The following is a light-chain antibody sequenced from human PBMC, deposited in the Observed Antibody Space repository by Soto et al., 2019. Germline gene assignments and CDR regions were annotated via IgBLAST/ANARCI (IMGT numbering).Light chain of an antibody. Sequence: QSALAQPPSVSAAPGQKVTISCSGSSFNIGNNYVSWYQQLPGTAPKLLIYENNKRPSGILDRFSGPKSGTSATLGITGLQTGDEADYYCGTWDSSLSAFVFGTGTKVTVL. CDR1: SFNIGNNY. CDR2: ENN. CDR3: GTWDSSLSAFV. V-gene: IGLV1-51*02. J-gene: IGLJ1*01.